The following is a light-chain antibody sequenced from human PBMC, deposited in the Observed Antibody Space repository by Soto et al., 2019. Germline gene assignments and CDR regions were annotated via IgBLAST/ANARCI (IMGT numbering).Light chain of an antibody. CDR3: LQYGSSPWT. V-gene: IGKV3-20*01. Sequence: EIVLTQSPGTLSLSPGERATLSCRASQSVSSSYLAWYQQKPGQAPRLLIYGASSRATGLPDRFSGSGSGTDFTLTISRLEPEHCAVYYCLQYGSSPWTFGQGTKVEI. J-gene: IGKJ1*01. CDR2: GAS. CDR1: QSVSSSY.